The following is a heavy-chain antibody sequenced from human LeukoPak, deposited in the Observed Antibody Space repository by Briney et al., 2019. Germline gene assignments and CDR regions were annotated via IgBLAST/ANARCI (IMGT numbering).Heavy chain of an antibody. CDR2: IYTSGST. D-gene: IGHD6-19*01. CDR1: GGSISSGSYY. J-gene: IGHJ4*02. CDR3: ARGVTTRWSGWRTNYYFDY. V-gene: IGHV4-61*02. Sequence: SETLSLTCTVSGGSISSGSYYWSWIRQPAGKGLEWIGRIYTSGSTNYNPSLKSRVTISVDTSKNQFSLKLSSVTAADTAVYYCARGVTTRWSGWRTNYYFDYWGQGTLVTVSS.